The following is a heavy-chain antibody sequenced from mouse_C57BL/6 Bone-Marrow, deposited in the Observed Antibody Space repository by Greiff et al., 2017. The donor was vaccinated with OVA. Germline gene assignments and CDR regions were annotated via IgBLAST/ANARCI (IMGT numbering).Heavy chain of an antibody. V-gene: IGHV5-4*01. CDR1: GFTFSSYA. D-gene: IGHD1-1*01. Sequence: EVQRVESGGGLVKPGGSLKLSCAASGFTFSSYAMSWVRQTPEKRLEWVATISDGGSYTYYPDNVKGRFTISRDNAKNNLYLQMSHLKSEDTAMYYCARDRSSYPYWYFDVWGTGTTVTVSS. CDR2: ISDGGSYT. J-gene: IGHJ1*03. CDR3: ARDRSSYPYWYFDV.